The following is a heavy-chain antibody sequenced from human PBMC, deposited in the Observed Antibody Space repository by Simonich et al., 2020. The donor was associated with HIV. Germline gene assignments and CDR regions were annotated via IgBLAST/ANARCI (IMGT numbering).Heavy chain of an antibody. CDR3: ARPTGTDAFDI. V-gene: IGHV4-34*01. CDR2: INHSGSP. D-gene: IGHD1-1*01. Sequence: QVQLQQWGAGLLKPSETLSLTCAVYGGSFSDFYWTWLRQPPGKGLEWIGEINHSGSPNHTPSLRGRVTRSVSTSKNQFSLRLSSGTAADTAVYYCARPTGTDAFDIWGQGTMVTVSS. CDR1: GGSFSDFY. J-gene: IGHJ3*02.